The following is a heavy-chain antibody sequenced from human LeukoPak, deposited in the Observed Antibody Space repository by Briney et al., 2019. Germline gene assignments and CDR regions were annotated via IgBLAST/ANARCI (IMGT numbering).Heavy chain of an antibody. CDR3: ARLRVVVVPAATFHYYYGMDV. J-gene: IGHJ6*02. V-gene: IGHV1-8*01. CDR2: MNPNSGNT. D-gene: IGHD2-2*01. CDR1: GYTFTSYD. Sequence: ASVKVSCKASGYTFTSYDINWVRQATGQGLEWMGWMNPNSGNTGYAQKFQGRVTMTRNTSISTAYMELSSLRSEDTAVYYCARLRVVVVPAATFHYYYGMDVWGQGTTVTVSS.